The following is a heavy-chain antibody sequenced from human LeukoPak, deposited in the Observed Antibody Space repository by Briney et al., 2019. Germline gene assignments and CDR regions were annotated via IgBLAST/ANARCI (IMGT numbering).Heavy chain of an antibody. CDR3: ARDSYDSSGYDY. Sequence: GGSLRLSCAASGFTFSSYAMSWVRQAPGKGLEWVSAISGSGGSTYYADSVKGRFTISRGNSKNTLYLQMNSLRAEDTAVYYCARDSYDSSGYDYWGQGTLVTVSS. CDR1: GFTFSSYA. D-gene: IGHD3-22*01. CDR2: ISGSGGST. V-gene: IGHV3-23*01. J-gene: IGHJ4*02.